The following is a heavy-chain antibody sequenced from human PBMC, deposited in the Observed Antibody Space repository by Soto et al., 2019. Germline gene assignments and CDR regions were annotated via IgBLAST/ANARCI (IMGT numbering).Heavy chain of an antibody. V-gene: IGHV3-23*01. D-gene: IGHD3-22*01. J-gene: IGHJ4*02. Sequence: GGSLRLSCGASGFAFSSYAMSWVRQAPGKGLEWVSAISGSGGSTYYADSVKGRFTISRDNSKNTLYLQMNSLRAEDTAVYYCAKLDSSGYYGYFDYWGQGTLVTVSS. CDR2: ISGSGGST. CDR1: GFAFSSYA. CDR3: AKLDSSGYYGYFDY.